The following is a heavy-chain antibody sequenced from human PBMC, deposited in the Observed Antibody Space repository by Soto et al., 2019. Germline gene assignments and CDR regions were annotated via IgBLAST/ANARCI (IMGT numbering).Heavy chain of an antibody. V-gene: IGHV3-7*01. CDR3: ATDQGGGAFDI. CDR1: GFTLLNYW. J-gene: IGHJ3*02. Sequence: GGSLRLSCVASGFTLLNYWMAWVRQTPGKRLEFVANIREDGNEFNHVDSVRGRFTISRDNTRNSLFLQMDSLRDEDTAVYYCATDQGGGAFDIGGQGTMVTVSS. CDR2: IREDGNEF. D-gene: IGHD3-16*01.